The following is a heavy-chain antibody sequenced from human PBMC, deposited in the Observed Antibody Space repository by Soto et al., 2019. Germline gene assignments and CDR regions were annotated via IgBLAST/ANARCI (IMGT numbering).Heavy chain of an antibody. Sequence: SETLSLTCTVSGGSINHYYWTWIRQHPGKGLEWIGYIYYIGSTYYNPSLKSRVTISLDTSKNQFSLKLSSVTAADTAVYYCARSVFPWGQGTLVTVSS. J-gene: IGHJ5*02. V-gene: IGHV4-59*06. CDR1: GGSINHYY. CDR2: IYYIGST. CDR3: ARSVFP.